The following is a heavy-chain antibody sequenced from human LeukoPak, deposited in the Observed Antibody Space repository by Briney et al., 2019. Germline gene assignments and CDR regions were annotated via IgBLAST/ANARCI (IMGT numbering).Heavy chain of an antibody. CDR1: GFTFSSYS. CDR3: ARAVDTAMVYFDY. Sequence: PGGSLRLSCAASGFTFSSYSMNWVRQARGKRLEWVSSISSSSSYIYYADSVKGRFTISRDNAKNSLYQQMNSLRAEDTAVYYCARAVDTAMVYFDYWGQGTLVTVSS. V-gene: IGHV3-21*01. D-gene: IGHD5-18*01. J-gene: IGHJ4*02. CDR2: ISSSSSYI.